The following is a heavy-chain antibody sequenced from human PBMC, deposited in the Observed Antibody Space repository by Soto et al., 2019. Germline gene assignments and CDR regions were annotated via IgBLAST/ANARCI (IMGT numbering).Heavy chain of an antibody. CDR2: IYYSGST. V-gene: IGHV4-39*01. CDR1: GGSISSSSYY. J-gene: IGHJ6*02. D-gene: IGHD2-15*01. Sequence: PSETLSLTCPVCGGSISSSSYYWGWIRQPPGKGLEWIWSIYYSGSTYYNPSLKSRVTISVDTSKNQFSLKLSSVTATDTAAYYCAIDSVVTRHYYYYYGMDVWGQGTTVTVSS. CDR3: AIDSVVTRHYYYYYGMDV.